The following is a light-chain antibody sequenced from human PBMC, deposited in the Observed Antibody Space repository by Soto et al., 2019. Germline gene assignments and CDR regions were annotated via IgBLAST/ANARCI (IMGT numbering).Light chain of an antibody. V-gene: IGKV3-20*01. CDR3: QQYGSSPRT. CDR2: GAS. CDR1: QSVSSNY. J-gene: IGKJ1*01. Sequence: DIVLTQSPGTLSLSPGERATLSCRASQSVSSNYLAWYQRKPGQAPRLVIYGASSRATGIPDRFSGSGSETDFTLTISRLEPEDFAVYYCQQYGSSPRTFGQGTKVEIK.